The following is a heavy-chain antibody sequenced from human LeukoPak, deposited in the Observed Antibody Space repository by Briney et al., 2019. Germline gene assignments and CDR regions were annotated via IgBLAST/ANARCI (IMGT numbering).Heavy chain of an antibody. V-gene: IGHV3-23*01. CDR2: ISGSGSSGST. D-gene: IGHD5-24*01. CDR1: GFTFSSSA. Sequence: GGSLRLSCAASGFTFSSSAMSWVRQAPGKGLEWVSNISGSGSSGSTYYADSVKGRFTISRDNSKNTLYLQMNSLRAEDTAVYYCAKSGYNRFDYWGQGTLVTVSS. CDR3: AKSGYNRFDY. J-gene: IGHJ4*02.